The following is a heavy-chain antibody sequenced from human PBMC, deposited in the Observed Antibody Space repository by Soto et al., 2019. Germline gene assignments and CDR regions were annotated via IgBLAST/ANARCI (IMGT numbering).Heavy chain of an antibody. CDR2: IKQDGSEK. CDR3: ARITMIVVVISHYGLDV. CDR1: GFTFSNYW. J-gene: IGHJ6*02. V-gene: IGHV3-7*04. D-gene: IGHD3-22*01. Sequence: PGESLKISCAASGFTFSNYWMSWVRQAPGKGLEWVANIKQDGSEKYYVDSVKGRFTISRDNAKNSLYLQMNSLRAEDTAVYYCARITMIVVVISHYGLDVWGQGTTVTVSS.